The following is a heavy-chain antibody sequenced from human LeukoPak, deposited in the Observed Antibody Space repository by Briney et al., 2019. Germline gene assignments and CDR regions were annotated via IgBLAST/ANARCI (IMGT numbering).Heavy chain of an antibody. CDR3: TTFDYAAFDH. CDR1: GFTFSNAW. V-gene: IGHV3-15*01. Sequence: GGSLRLSCAASGFTFSNAWMSWVRQAPGKGLEWVGRIKRKTDGGTTDYAAPVKGRFTISRDDSKNTLYLQMNSLKTEDTAVYYRTTFDYAAFDHWGQGTLVTVSS. CDR2: IKRKTDGGTT. D-gene: IGHD4-17*01. J-gene: IGHJ4*02.